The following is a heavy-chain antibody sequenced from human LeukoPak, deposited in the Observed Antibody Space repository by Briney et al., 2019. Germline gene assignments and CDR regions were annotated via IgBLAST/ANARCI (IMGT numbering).Heavy chain of an antibody. CDR3: ARGQVRVTGTSGFDP. CDR2: IYYSGST. D-gene: IGHD6-19*01. CDR1: GGSLSSYY. Sequence: SETLSLTCTVSGGSLSSYYWSWVRQPPGKGLEWMGHIYYSGSTNYNPSLQNRVTISVDTSKKQFSLKLSSVTAAETAGYYCARGQVRVTGTSGFDPWGQGTRVTVSS. V-gene: IGHV4-59*01. J-gene: IGHJ5*02.